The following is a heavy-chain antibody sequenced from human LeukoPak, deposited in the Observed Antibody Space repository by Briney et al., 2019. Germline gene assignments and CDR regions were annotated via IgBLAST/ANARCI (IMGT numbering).Heavy chain of an antibody. CDR1: VGTFTSYA. Sequence: SVKVSCKASVGTFTSYAISWVRQAPGPGLEWMGGIIPIFGTANYAQKFQGRVTITTDESTSTAYMELSSLRSEDTAVYYCAKARGVYCSSISCYDCDVWGKGTTITVSS. V-gene: IGHV1-69*05. CDR2: IIPIFGTA. J-gene: IGHJ6*04. D-gene: IGHD2-2*01. CDR3: AKARGVYCSSISCYDCDV.